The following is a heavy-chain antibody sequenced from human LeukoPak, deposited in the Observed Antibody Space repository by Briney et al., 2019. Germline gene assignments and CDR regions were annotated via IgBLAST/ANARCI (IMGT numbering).Heavy chain of an antibody. V-gene: IGHV1-2*02. D-gene: IGHD6-25*01. CDR3: ARERTPGSGYGVDY. Sequence: ASVKVSCKASGYTFTSYYIHWVRQAPGQGLEWMGWINPNINGTNYAQKFQGRVTMTGDRSISTAYMELSRPRSDDTAVYYCARERTPGSGYGVDYWGQGTVVTVSS. J-gene: IGHJ4*02. CDR2: INPNINGT. CDR1: GYTFTSYY.